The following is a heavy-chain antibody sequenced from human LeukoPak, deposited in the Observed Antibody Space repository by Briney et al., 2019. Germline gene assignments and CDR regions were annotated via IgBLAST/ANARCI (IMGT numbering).Heavy chain of an antibody. Sequence: GASVKVSCKVSGYTLTELSMHWVRQAPGKGLEWMGGFDPEDGETIYAQKFQGRVTMTEDTSTDTAYMELSSLRSEDTAVYYCASSFLHIAVAGTILSGFWFDPWGQGTLVTVSS. CDR1: GYTLTELS. CDR2: FDPEDGET. V-gene: IGHV1-24*01. CDR3: ASSFLHIAVAGTILSGFWFDP. D-gene: IGHD6-19*01. J-gene: IGHJ5*02.